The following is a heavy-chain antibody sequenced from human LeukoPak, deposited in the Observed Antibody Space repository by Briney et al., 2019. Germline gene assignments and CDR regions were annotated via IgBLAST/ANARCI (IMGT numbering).Heavy chain of an antibody. D-gene: IGHD3-3*01. Sequence: ASVKVSRKASGYTFTSYDINWVRQATGQGLEWMGWMNPNSGNTGYAQKFQGRVTITRNTSISTAYMELSSLRSEDTAVYYCARGFWSGYPKYNWFDPWGQGTLVTVSS. CDR2: MNPNSGNT. CDR3: ARGFWSGYPKYNWFDP. V-gene: IGHV1-8*03. J-gene: IGHJ5*02. CDR1: GYTFTSYD.